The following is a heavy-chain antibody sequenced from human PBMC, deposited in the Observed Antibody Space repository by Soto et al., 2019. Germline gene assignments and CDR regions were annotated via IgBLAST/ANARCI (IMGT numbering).Heavy chain of an antibody. V-gene: IGHV3-11*01. CDR3: GLKEGWFASGSALGLAY. D-gene: IGHD3-10*01. CDR2: VSSSGNTI. J-gene: IGHJ4*02. Sequence: QVQLVESGGGLVKPGGSLLLSCAASGFTFSDYYMAWIRQAPGKGLEWVSYVSSSGNTIYYADSVKGRFTISRDNAKNSLYLQMNSLRAEDTAVYYCGLKEGWFASGSALGLAYWGQGTLVTVSS. CDR1: GFTFSDYY.